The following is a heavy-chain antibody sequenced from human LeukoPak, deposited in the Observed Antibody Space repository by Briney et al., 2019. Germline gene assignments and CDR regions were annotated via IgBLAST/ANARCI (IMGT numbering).Heavy chain of an antibody. D-gene: IGHD2-21*02. Sequence: ASVKVSCKASGYTFTGYYMHWVRQAPGQGLEWMGWINPNSGGTNYAQKFQGRVTMTWDTSISTAYMELSRLRSDDTAVYYCARXXXXXGGDCYAFDIWGQGTMVT. CDR1: GYTFTGYY. CDR3: ARXXXXXGGDCYAFDI. V-gene: IGHV1-2*02. CDR2: INPNSGGT. J-gene: IGHJ3*02.